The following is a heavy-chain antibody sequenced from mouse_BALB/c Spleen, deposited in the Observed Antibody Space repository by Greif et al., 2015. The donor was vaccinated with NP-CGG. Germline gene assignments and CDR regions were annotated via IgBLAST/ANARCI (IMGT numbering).Heavy chain of an antibody. V-gene: IGHV5-2*01. CDR1: EYEFPSHD. Sequence: EVNVVESGGGLVQPGESLKLSCESNEYEFPSHDMSWVRKTPEKRLELVAAINSDGGSTYYPDTMERRFIISRDNTKXTLYLQMSSLRSEDTAWYYCARHYYGSSWYFDVWGAGTTVTVSS. CDR3: ARHYYGSSWYFDV. CDR2: INSDGGST. D-gene: IGHD1-1*01. J-gene: IGHJ1*01.